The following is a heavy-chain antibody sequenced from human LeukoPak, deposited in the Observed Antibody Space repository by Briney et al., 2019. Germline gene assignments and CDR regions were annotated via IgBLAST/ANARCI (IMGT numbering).Heavy chain of an antibody. CDR3: AREGKDGYNGYYYYYYMDV. Sequence: SETLSLTCTVSGGSISSSSYYWGWIRQPPGKGLEWIGSIYYSGSTYYNPSLKSRVTISVDTSKNQFSLKLSSVTAADTAVYYCAREGKDGYNGYYYYYYMDVWGKGTTVTISS. CDR2: IYYSGST. CDR1: GGSISSSSYY. D-gene: IGHD5-24*01. J-gene: IGHJ6*03. V-gene: IGHV4-39*02.